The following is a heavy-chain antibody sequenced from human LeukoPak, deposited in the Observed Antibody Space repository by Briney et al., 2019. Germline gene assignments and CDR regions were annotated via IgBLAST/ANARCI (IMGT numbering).Heavy chain of an antibody. CDR3: ARDLGGGDFPAGYYFDY. CDR2: IYYSGST. D-gene: IGHD2-21*02. CDR1: GGSISSSSYY. J-gene: IGHJ4*02. Sequence: SETLSLTCTVSGGSISSSSYYWGWIRQPPGKGLEWIGYIYYSGSTNYNPSLKSRVTISVDTSKNQFSLKLSSVTAADTAVYYCARDLGGGDFPAGYYFDYWGQGTLVTVSS. V-gene: IGHV4-61*01.